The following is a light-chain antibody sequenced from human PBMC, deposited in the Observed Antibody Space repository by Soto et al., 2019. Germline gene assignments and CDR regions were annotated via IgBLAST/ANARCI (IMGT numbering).Light chain of an antibody. Sequence: DIVLTQSPGTLSLSPGERATLSCRASQSVNTKYLAWYQQKPGQAPRLLISGVSSRATGIPDRFSGSGSGTEFTLSISSLKSEDFAVYYCQQYNNWPLITLGQGTRMEXK. CDR3: QQYNNWPLIT. CDR2: GVS. V-gene: IGKV3D-15*01. CDR1: QSVNTKY. J-gene: IGKJ5*01.